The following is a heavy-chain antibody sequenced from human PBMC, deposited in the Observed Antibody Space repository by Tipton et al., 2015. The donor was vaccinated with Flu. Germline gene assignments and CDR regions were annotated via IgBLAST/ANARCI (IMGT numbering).Heavy chain of an antibody. D-gene: IGHD1-26*01. V-gene: IGHV4-39*07. CDR3: ARDLGVSGSLFYYYYVMDV. Sequence: LRLSCTVSGGSISSSSYYWGWIRQPPGKGLEWIGSIYYSGATYYSPSLKTRVTVSVDTSKNQFSLKLSSVTAADTAVYYCARDLGVSGSLFYYYYVMDVWGQGTTVTVSS. CDR1: GGSISSSSYY. J-gene: IGHJ6*02. CDR2: IYYSGAT.